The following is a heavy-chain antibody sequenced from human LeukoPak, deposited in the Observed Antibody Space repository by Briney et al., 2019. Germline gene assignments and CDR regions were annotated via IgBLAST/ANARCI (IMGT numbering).Heavy chain of an antibody. D-gene: IGHD1-26*01. CDR3: AKGGVGATWGAFDI. Sequence: PGGSLRLSCAASGFIFSNYAMSWVRQAPGKGLEWVSAISGSGDRTYYADSVKGRFTFSRDNSKSTLYLQMNSLRAEDTAVYYCAKGGVGATWGAFDIWGQGTIVTVSS. V-gene: IGHV3-23*01. J-gene: IGHJ3*02. CDR1: GFIFSNYA. CDR2: ISGSGDRT.